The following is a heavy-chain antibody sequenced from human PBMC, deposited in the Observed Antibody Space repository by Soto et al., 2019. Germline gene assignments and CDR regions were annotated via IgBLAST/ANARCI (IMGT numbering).Heavy chain of an antibody. D-gene: IGHD4-17*01. J-gene: IGHJ4*02. CDR1: GVSISSGGYY. Sequence: QVQLQESGPGLLKPSQTLSLTCTVSGVSISSGGYYWSWIRQHPGKGLEWIGFIYYSGSTYYSPSLKSRVTVSLDTSKNQFSLNLSSVTAADTAVYYCARGDYGGPSGFDYWGQGTLVTVSS. CDR3: ARGDYGGPSGFDY. V-gene: IGHV4-31*03. CDR2: IYYSGST.